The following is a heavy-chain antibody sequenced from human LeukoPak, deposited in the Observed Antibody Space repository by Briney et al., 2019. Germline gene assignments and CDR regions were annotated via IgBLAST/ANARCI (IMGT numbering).Heavy chain of an antibody. CDR2: ISAYNGNT. D-gene: IGHD6-13*01. J-gene: IGHJ5*02. CDR1: GYTFTSYG. CDR3: AREKSPLEQQLEDFNWFDP. V-gene: IGHV1-18*01. Sequence: ASVKVSCKASGYTFTSYGISWVRQAPGQGLEWMGWISAYNGNTNYAQKLQGRVTMTTDTSTSTAYMELRSLRSDDTAVYYCAREKSPLEQQLEDFNWFDPWGQGTLVTVSS.